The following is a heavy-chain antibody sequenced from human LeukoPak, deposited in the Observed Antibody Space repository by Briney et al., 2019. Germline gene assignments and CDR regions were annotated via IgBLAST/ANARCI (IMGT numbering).Heavy chain of an antibody. V-gene: IGHV4-61*02. J-gene: IGHJ4*02. D-gene: IGHD6-13*01. CDR3: ARDSPGIAATDT. CDR2: IYTSGST. Sequence: SETLSLTCTVSGAPISSGRYYWSWIRQPAGKGLEWIGRIYTSGSTDYNPSLKSRVTISLDTSKNQFSLKVRSVTAADTAVYYCARDSPGIAATDTWGQGSLVTVSS. CDR1: GAPISSGRYY.